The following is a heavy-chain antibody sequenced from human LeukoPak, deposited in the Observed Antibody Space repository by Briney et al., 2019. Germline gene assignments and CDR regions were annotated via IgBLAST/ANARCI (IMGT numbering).Heavy chain of an antibody. Sequence: GGSLRLSCAASGFTFSTYAMSWVRQAPGKGLEWVSAITSSGANKYNADSVKGRFTISRDNSKNTLFLQMNSLRAEDTAVYYCAKTKVANYYGSGSYVDYWGQGTLVTVSS. CDR2: ITSSGANK. J-gene: IGHJ4*02. CDR3: AKTKVANYYGSGSYVDY. V-gene: IGHV3-23*01. D-gene: IGHD3-10*01. CDR1: GFTFSTYA.